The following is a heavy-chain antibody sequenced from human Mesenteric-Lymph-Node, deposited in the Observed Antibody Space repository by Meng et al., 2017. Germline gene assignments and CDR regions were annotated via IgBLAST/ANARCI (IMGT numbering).Heavy chain of an antibody. CDR2: INHSGST. CDR3: ARDDRYSRYFDY. D-gene: IGHD2-21*01. V-gene: IGHV4-34*01. CDR1: GGSFSGYY. Sequence: GSLRLSCAVYGGSFSGYYWSWIRQPPGKGLEWIGEINHSGSTNYNPSLKSRVTISVDTSKNQFSLKLSSVTAADTAVYYCARDDRYSRYFDYWGQGTLVTVSS. J-gene: IGHJ4*02.